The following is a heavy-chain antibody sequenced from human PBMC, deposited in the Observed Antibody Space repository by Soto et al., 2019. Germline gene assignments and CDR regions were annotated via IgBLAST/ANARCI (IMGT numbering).Heavy chain of an antibody. V-gene: IGHV4-59*08. CDR1: GGSISSYY. CDR3: ARQSYYYYMDV. Sequence: SETLSLTCTVSGGSISSYYWSWIRQPPGKGLEWIGYIYYSGSTNYNPSLKSRVTISVDTSKNQFSLKLSSVTAADTAVYYCARQSYYYYMDVWGKGTTVTVSS. CDR2: IYYSGST. J-gene: IGHJ6*03.